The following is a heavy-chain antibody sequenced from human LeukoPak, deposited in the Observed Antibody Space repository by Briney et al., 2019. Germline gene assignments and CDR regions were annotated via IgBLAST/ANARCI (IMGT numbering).Heavy chain of an antibody. V-gene: IGHV3-7*01. CDR1: GFTFSNFW. CDR2: IKQDETEK. D-gene: IGHD2-8*01. CDR3: ARSQSGVFDV. Sequence: GGSLRLSCTASGFTFSNFWMGWVRQAPGKGLEWVANIKQDETEKFYLGSVKGRFTISRDNAKNSLYLQMNSLRAEDTALYYCARSQSGVFDVWGQGTMVTVSS. J-gene: IGHJ3*01.